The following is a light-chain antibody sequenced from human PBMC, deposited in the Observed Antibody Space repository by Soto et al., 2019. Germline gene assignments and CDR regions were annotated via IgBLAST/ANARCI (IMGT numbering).Light chain of an antibody. CDR2: FIS. J-gene: IGKJ5*01. Sequence: DIELTQSPSSLSAPVGDTVTISCRASQTVSSYLNWYQQKVGQAPRLLIYFISRLQTGVPSRFSGSGSGRDFTLTITSPQPEDSATYYCQQTYSRSITFGQGTRLDIK. V-gene: IGKV1-39*01. CDR1: QTVSSY. CDR3: QQTYSRSIT.